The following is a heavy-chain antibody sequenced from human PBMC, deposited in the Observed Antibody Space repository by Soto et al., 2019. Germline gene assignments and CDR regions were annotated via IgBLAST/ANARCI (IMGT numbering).Heavy chain of an antibody. J-gene: IGHJ4*02. CDR3: ARDNNYYDSRGIFHY. CDR2: ISGYNGNT. D-gene: IGHD3-22*01. V-gene: IGHV1-18*04. Sequence: ASVKVSCKASGYTFTGYGISWLRQAPGQGLKWMGWISGYNGNTNYAQKFQGSVTMTTDTSTTTAYMELRSLRSDDTAVYYCARDNNYYDSRGIFHYWCQGPLVTVSS. CDR1: GYTFTGYG.